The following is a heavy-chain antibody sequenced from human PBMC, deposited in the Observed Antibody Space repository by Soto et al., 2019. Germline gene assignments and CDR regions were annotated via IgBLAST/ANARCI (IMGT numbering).Heavy chain of an antibody. CDR3: AKDADV. CDR2: IRWNSGSI. Sequence: SLRLSCAASGFTLDDYAMHWVRQAPGKGLEWVSGIRWNSGSIGYADSVKGRFTISRDNAKNSLYLQMNSLRTEDTALYYCAKDADVWGQGTTVTVSS. V-gene: IGHV3-9*01. CDR1: GFTLDDYA. J-gene: IGHJ6*02.